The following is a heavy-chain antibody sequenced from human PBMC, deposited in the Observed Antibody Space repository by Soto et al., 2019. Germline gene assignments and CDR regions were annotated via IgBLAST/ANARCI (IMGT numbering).Heavy chain of an antibody. Sequence: GGSLRLSCAASGFTVSSNYMSWVRQAPGKGLEWVSVIYSGGSTYYADSVKGRFTISRDNSKNTLYLQMNSLRAEDTAVYYCARTPGYCSGGSCFWFDPWGQGTLVTVSS. CDR1: GFTVSSNY. CDR2: IYSGGST. J-gene: IGHJ5*02. D-gene: IGHD2-15*01. V-gene: IGHV3-66*01. CDR3: ARTPGYCSGGSCFWFDP.